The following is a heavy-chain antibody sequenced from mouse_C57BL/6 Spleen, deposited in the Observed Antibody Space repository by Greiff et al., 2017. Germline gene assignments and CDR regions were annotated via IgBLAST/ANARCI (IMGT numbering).Heavy chain of an antibody. Sequence: EVKLEESGEGLVKPGGSLKLSCAASGFTFSSYAMSWVRQTPEKRLEWVAYISSGGDYIYYADTVKGRFTISRDNARNTLYLQMSRLKSEDTAMYYGTRGGYGNYEYFDVWGTGTTVTVSS. CDR1: GFTFSSYA. CDR3: TRGGYGNYEYFDV. J-gene: IGHJ1*03. D-gene: IGHD2-1*01. V-gene: IGHV5S21*01. CDR2: ISSGGDYI.